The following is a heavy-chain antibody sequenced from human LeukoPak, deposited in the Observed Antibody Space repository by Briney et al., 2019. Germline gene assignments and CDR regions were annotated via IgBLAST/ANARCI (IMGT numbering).Heavy chain of an antibody. J-gene: IGHJ4*02. D-gene: IGHD4-11*01. V-gene: IGHV3-23*01. Sequence: GGSLRLSCAASGFTFSSYAISWVRQAPGKGLEWVSAISGSGGSTYYADSVKGRFTISRDNSKNTLYLQMSSLRAEDTAVYYCATDNDYSNPYYFDYWGQGTLVTVSS. CDR2: ISGSGGST. CDR1: GFTFSSYA. CDR3: ATDNDYSNPYYFDY.